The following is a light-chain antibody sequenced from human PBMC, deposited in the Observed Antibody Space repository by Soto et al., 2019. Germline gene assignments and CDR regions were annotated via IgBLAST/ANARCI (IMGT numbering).Light chain of an antibody. J-gene: IGKJ1*01. CDR3: QQYGSSRWT. Sequence: EIVLTQSPDTPSLFSGEKTTLSLRASQSVSSTYLAWYQQKPGQAPRPLISAASSRATGTPDRFSGSGSGTDFTLTISRLEPEDFAVYYCQQYGSSRWTFGQGTKVDIK. CDR2: AAS. CDR1: QSVSSTY. V-gene: IGKV3-20*01.